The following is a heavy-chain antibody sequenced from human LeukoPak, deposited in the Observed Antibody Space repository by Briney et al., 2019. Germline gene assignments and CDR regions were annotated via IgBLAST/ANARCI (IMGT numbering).Heavy chain of an antibody. D-gene: IGHD3-3*01. CDR1: GGTFSSYA. J-gene: IGHJ6*02. Sequence: SVKVSCKASGGTFSSYAISWVRQAPGQGLEWMGGIIPIFGTANYAQKLQGRVTMTTDTSTSTAYMELRSLRSDDTAVYYCARVLTLEYYYGMDVWGQGTTVTVSS. CDR3: ARVLTLEYYYGMDV. V-gene: IGHV1-69*05. CDR2: IIPIFGTA.